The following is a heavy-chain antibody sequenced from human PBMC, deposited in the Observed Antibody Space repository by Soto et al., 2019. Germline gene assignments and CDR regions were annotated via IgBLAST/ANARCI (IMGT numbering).Heavy chain of an antibody. CDR2: ISAYNGNR. V-gene: IGHV1-18*01. J-gene: IGHJ3*02. CDR1: GYPFTSYG. Sequence: QGHLLQSGDEVKTPGASVRVSCRASGYPFTSYGISWVRQAPGQGLEWVAWISAYNGNRDTAQEFQGRVTMTLDTSTDTAHMELGDLTSADTGVYYCARGRIVASIHDAFEIWGQGTKVTVSS. CDR3: ARGRIVASIHDAFEI. D-gene: IGHD5-12*01.